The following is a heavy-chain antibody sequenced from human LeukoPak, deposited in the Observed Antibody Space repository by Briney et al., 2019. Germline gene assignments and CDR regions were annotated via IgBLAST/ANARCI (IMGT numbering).Heavy chain of an antibody. CDR1: GLTFYTYA. V-gene: IGHV3-23*01. Sequence: GGSLRLSCSVSGLTFYTYAMSWVRQAPGKGLEWVSAISGRDGRTYYTDSVKGRFTISRDNSKNTLFLQMNSLRAEDTAVYYCARGYVYGYHYWGQGTLVTVSS. CDR3: ARGYVYGYHY. D-gene: IGHD5-18*01. CDR2: ISGRDGRT. J-gene: IGHJ4*02.